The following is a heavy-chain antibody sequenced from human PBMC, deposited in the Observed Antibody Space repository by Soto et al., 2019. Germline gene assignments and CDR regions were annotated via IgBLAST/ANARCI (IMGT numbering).Heavy chain of an antibody. V-gene: IGHV4-31*03. CDR1: GGSISSGGYY. Sequence: TLSLTCTVSGGSISSGGYYWSWIRQHPGKGLEWIGYIYYSGSTYYNPSLKSRVTISVDTSKNQFSLKLSSVTAADTAVYYCARGGYYDSSGPRRNDAFDIWGQGTMVTVSS. CDR2: IYYSGST. D-gene: IGHD3-22*01. CDR3: ARGGYYDSSGPRRNDAFDI. J-gene: IGHJ3*02.